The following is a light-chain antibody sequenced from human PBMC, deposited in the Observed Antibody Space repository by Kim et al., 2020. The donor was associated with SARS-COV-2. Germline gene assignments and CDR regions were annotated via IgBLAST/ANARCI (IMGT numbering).Light chain of an antibody. Sequence: WSPGERSTLSCRASQSVSSNYLACYQQKPGQAPRLLIGGASSSATGIPDRFSGSGSGAYFTLTISRLEPEDFALYYYQQYGSSPFFGPGTKVDIK. V-gene: IGKV3-20*01. CDR3: QQYGSSPF. CDR1: QSVSSNY. J-gene: IGKJ3*01. CDR2: GAS.